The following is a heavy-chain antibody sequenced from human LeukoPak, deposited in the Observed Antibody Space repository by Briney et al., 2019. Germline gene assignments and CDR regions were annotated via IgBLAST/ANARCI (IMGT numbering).Heavy chain of an antibody. D-gene: IGHD3-3*01. CDR3: ARAPPAFSEWLLTDYYYYYMDV. CDR2: IYTSGST. V-gene: IGHV4-4*07. CDR1: GGSISSYY. Sequence: SETLSLTCTVSGGSISSYYWSWIRQPAGKGQEWIGRIYTSGSTNYNPSLKSRVIMSVDTSKNQFSLKLSSVTAADTAMYYCARAPPAFSEWLLTDYYYYYMDVWGKGTTVTVSS. J-gene: IGHJ6*03.